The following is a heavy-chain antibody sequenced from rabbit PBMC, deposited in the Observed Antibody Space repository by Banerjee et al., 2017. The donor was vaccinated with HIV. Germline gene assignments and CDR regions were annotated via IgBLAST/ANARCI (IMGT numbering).Heavy chain of an antibody. J-gene: IGHJ4*01. V-gene: IGHV1S45*01. CDR2: IYGGDGTT. Sequence: QQQLEESGGDLVKPGASLTLTCTASGFSFSGSYWISWVRQAPGKGLEWIGCIYGGDGTTYYATWAQGRFTISKTSSTTVTLQMTSLTAADTATYFCARSYDDDADVGYYFTLWGQGTLVTVS. CDR1: GFSFSGSYW. CDR3: ARSYDDDADVGYYFTL. D-gene: IGHD2-1*01.